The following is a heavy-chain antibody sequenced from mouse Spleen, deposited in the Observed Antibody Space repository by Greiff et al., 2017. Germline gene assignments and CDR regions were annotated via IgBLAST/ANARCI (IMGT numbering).Heavy chain of an antibody. J-gene: IGHJ1*03. D-gene: IGHD2-4*01. V-gene: IGHV3-6*01. CDR3: ARGGDYDYDPGWYFDV. CDR2: ISYDGSN. Sequence: EVKLQESGPGLVKPSQSLSLTCSVTGYSITSGYYWNWIRQFPGNKLEWMGYISYDGSNNYNPSLKNRISITRDTSKNQFFLKLNSVTTEDTATYYCARGGDYDYDPGWYFDVWGTGTTVTVSS. CDR1: GYSITSGYY.